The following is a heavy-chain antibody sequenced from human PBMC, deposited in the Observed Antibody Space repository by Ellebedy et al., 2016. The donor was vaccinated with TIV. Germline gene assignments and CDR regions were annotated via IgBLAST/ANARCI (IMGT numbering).Heavy chain of an antibody. D-gene: IGHD6-13*01. CDR1: GLSSSSAW. CDR2: IKSKIDGGTP. CDR3: TPENRAADFDS. J-gene: IGHJ4*02. V-gene: IGHV3-15*01. Sequence: PGGSLRLSCAVSGLSSSSAWTSWVRQAPGKGLEWVGRIKSKIDGGTPDYAGPVKGRFAISRDDSKNTLYLQMNSLKTEDTAVYYCTPENRAADFDSWGQGTLVTVSS.